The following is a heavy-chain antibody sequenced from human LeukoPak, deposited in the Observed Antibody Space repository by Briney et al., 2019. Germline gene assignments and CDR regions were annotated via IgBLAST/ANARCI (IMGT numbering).Heavy chain of an antibody. V-gene: IGHV3-23*01. CDR2: ISDSGGIT. CDR3: AKNTQYSGYYDC. Sequence: PGGSLRLSCAASGFSFSRYSMKWVRQAPGKGPEWVSFISDSGGITYYADSVKGRFTISRDNSKNTLYLQMNSLRAEDTAVYYCAKNTQYSGYYDCRGQGTLVAVSS. D-gene: IGHD6-6*01. CDR1: GFSFSRYS. J-gene: IGHJ4*02.